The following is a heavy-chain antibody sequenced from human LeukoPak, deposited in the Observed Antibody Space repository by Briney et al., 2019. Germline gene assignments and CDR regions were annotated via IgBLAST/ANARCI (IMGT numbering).Heavy chain of an antibody. Sequence: PGGSLRLSCAASGFTFSSSAMSWVRQAPGEGLEWIARIRDKARRYTTEYAASVNGRFTISRDDSENSLYLQMDSLKTEDTAVYYCARSPLGIAPFDSWGQGTLVAVSS. V-gene: IGHV3-72*01. CDR1: GFTFSSSA. CDR3: ARSPLGIAPFDS. J-gene: IGHJ4*02. D-gene: IGHD7-27*01. CDR2: IRDKARRYTT.